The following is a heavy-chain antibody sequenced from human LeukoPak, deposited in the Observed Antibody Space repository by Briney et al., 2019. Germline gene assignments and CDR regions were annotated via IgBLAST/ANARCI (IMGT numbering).Heavy chain of an antibody. V-gene: IGHV4-31*03. J-gene: IGHJ4*02. Sequence: SETLSLTCTVSGGSISSGGYYWSWIRQHPGKGLEWIGYIYYSGSTYYNPSLKSRVTISVDTSKNQFSLKLSSVTAADTAVYYCARFNWGSITYWGQGTLVIVSS. D-gene: IGHD7-27*01. CDR2: IYYSGST. CDR3: ARFNWGSITY. CDR1: GGSISSGGYY.